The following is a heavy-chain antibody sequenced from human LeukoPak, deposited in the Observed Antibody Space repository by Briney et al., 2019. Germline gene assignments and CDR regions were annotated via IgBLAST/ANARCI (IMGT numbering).Heavy chain of an antibody. CDR3: ARDRGGNEFDY. D-gene: IGHD4-23*01. CDR1: GFTFSSYA. CDR2: ISGSGGST. V-gene: IGHV3-23*01. Sequence: GGSLRLSCAASGFTFSSYAMSWVRQAPGKGLEWVSAISGSGGSTYYADSVKGRFTISRDNSKNTLYLQMNSLRGEDTGVYYCARDRGGNEFDYWGQGTLVTVSS. J-gene: IGHJ4*02.